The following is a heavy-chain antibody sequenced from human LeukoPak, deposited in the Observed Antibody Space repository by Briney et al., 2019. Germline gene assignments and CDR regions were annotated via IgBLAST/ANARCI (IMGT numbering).Heavy chain of an antibody. CDR2: IIPIFGTA. Sequence: SVKVSCKAPGGTFRSYAISWVRQVPGQGLEWMGGIIPIFGTANYAQKFQGRVTITADESTSTAYMELSSLRSEDTAVYYCARDRIAAAGRGYYYYYGMDVWGKGTTVTVSS. CDR1: GGTFRSYA. CDR3: ARDRIAAAGRGYYYYYGMDV. V-gene: IGHV1-69*13. D-gene: IGHD6-13*01. J-gene: IGHJ6*04.